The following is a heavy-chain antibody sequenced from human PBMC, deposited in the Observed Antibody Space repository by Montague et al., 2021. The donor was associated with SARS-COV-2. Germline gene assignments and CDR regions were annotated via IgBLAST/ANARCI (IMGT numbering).Heavy chain of an antibody. J-gene: IGHJ4*02. CDR1: GFTFSNAW. CDR2: IKSKSDGGST. D-gene: IGHD3-9*01. CDR3: SVRYFVWSSSVYLDY. V-gene: IGHV3-15*01. Sequence: SLRLSCAASGFTFSNAWMSWVRQAPGKGLEWVGRIKSKSDGGSTDYAAPVKGRFTISRDDSKNTLYLQMNSLKTDDTAVYYCSVRYFVWSSSVYLDYWGQGTLVTVSS.